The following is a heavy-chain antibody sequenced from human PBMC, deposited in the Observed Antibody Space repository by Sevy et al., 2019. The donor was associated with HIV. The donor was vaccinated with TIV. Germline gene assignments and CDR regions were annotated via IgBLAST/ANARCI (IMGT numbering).Heavy chain of an antibody. D-gene: IGHD3-9*01. CDR2: ISYHGRDK. CDR3: AKDFTGYNGLDV. V-gene: IGHV3-30*18. J-gene: IGHJ6*02. CDR1: GISFTTSG. Sequence: GGSLRLSCRVSGISFTTSGMHGVRQAPGKGLEWVAVISYHGRDKFYAESVKGRSNISRDNSKNMVYLQIDSLRPEDTAVYYCAKDFTGYNGLDVWGQGTMVTVSS.